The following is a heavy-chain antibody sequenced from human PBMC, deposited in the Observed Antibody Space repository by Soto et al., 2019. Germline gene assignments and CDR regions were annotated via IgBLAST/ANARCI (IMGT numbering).Heavy chain of an antibody. CDR1: GFTFSSYA. J-gene: IGHJ4*02. Sequence: GSLRLSCAASGFTFSSYAMSWVRQAPGKGLEWVSAISGSGGSTYYADSVKGRFTISRDNSKNTLYLQMNSLRAEDTAVYYCAKAHHGSGSYYNALDYWGQGTLVTVS. CDR2: ISGSGGST. CDR3: AKAHHGSGSYYNALDY. V-gene: IGHV3-23*01. D-gene: IGHD3-10*01.